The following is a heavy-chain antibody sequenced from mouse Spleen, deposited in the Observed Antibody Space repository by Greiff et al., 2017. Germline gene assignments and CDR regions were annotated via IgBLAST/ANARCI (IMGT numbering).Heavy chain of an antibody. CDR3: AREHYDYDY. CDR2: IYPGDGDT. V-gene: IGHV1-82*01. D-gene: IGHD2-4*01. CDR1: GYAFSSSW. J-gene: IGHJ2*01. Sequence: QVQLQQSGPELVKPGASVKISCKASGYAFSSSWMNWVKQRPGKGLEWIGQIYPGDGDTNYNGKFKGKATLTADKSSSTAYMQLSSLTSEDSAVYFCAREHYDYDYWGQGTTLTVSS.